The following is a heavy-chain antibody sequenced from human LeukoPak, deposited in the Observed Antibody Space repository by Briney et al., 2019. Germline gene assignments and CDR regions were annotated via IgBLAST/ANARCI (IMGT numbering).Heavy chain of an antibody. V-gene: IGHV1-8*01. J-gene: IGHJ4*02. CDR1: GYTFTSYD. D-gene: IGHD2-2*01. CDR3: ARVIVPAAMGYDY. CDR2: MNPNSGNT. Sequence: ASVKVSCKASGYTFTSYDINWVRQATGQGLEWMGWMNPNSGNTGYAQKFQGRVTMTRNTSIGTAYMELSSLRSEDTAVYYCARVIVPAAMGYDYWGQGTLVTVSS.